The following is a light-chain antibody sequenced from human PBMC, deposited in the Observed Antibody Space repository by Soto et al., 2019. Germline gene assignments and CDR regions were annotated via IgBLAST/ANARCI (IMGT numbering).Light chain of an antibody. V-gene: IGLV2-14*03. J-gene: IGLJ2*01. CDR3: SSHSSSSIHVV. CDR1: SSDVGGYNY. Sequence: QSALTQPASMSGSPGQSITISCTGTSSDVGGYNYVSWYRQHPGKAPKLMIYDVNNRPSGVSNRFSGSKSGNTASLTISGLQAEDEADYYCSSHSSSSIHVVFGGGNKLTVL. CDR2: DVN.